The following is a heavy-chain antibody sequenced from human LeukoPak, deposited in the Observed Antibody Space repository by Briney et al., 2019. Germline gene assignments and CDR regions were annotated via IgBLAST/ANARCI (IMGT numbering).Heavy chain of an antibody. CDR1: VYTFSTYD. V-gene: IGHV1-8*01. CDR3: ARFHSSGQD. Sequence: GASVTVSYTASVYTFSTYDINWVRQATGQGLEWMGWMNPNSGNTGYAQKFRGRVTMTRDTSITTAYLELSSLTSEDTALYYCARFHSSGQDWGQGTLVTVSS. D-gene: IGHD3-22*01. CDR2: MNPNSGNT. J-gene: IGHJ4*02.